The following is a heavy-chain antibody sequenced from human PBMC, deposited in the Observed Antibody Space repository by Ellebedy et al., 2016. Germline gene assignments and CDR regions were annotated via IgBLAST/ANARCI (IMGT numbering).Heavy chain of an antibody. V-gene: IGHV3-15*01. J-gene: IGHJ4*02. D-gene: IGHD5-18*01. CDR1: GFTFSNVR. CDR2: IKSKTDGGAA. Sequence: GGSLRLSCAASGFTFSNVRMNWVRQAPGKGRECVGRIKSKTDGGAADYAAPVKGRFTISRDDSKNTLYLQMNSLKTEDTAVYFCTTVYRYNYDSVWGQGTLVTVSS. CDR3: TTVYRYNYDSV.